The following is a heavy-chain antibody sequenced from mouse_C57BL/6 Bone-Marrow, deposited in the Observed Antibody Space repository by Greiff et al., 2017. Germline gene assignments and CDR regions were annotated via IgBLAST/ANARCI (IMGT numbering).Heavy chain of an antibody. V-gene: IGHV1-62-2*01. D-gene: IGHD3-2*02. J-gene: IGHJ3*01. CDR2: FYPGSGSI. CDR3: ARHEDHSSGPGWFAY. CDR1: GYTFTEYT. Sequence: QVQLQQSGAELVKPGASVKLSCKASGYTFTEYTIHWVKQRSGQGLEWIGWFYPGSGSIKYNEKFKDKATLTADKSSSTVYMELSGVTSEDSAVYCCARHEDHSSGPGWFAYWGQGTLVTVSA.